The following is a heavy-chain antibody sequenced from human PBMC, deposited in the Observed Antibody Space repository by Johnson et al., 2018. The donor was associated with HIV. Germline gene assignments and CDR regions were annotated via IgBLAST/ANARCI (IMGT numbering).Heavy chain of an antibody. CDR3: TTAGSSGSAHAFDI. J-gene: IGHJ3*02. D-gene: IGHD3-22*01. V-gene: IGHV3-15*01. Sequence: VQLVESGGGLIKPGGSLRLSCVASGFTFSNAWMSWVRQGPGQGLEWVGRIKSKTEGGTTDYAAPVKGRVTISRDDSKNTLFLQMHSLKIEETDTYYCTTAGSSGSAHAFDIWGQGTRVTVSS. CDR1: GFTFSNAW. CDR2: IKSKTEGGTT.